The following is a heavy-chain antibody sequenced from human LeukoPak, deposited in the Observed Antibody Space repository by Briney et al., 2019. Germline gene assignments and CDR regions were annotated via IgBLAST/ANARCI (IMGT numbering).Heavy chain of an antibody. CDR2: FDPEDGET. V-gene: IGHV1-24*01. J-gene: IGHJ4*02. D-gene: IGHD3-3*01. CDR3: ATDGQFWSGKFDY. CDR1: GYTLTELS. Sequence: ASAKVSCKVSGYTLTELSMHWVRQAPGKGLEWMGGFDPEDGETIYAQKFQGRVTMTEDTSTDTAYMELSSLRSEDTAVYYCATDGQFWSGKFDYWGQGTLVTVSS.